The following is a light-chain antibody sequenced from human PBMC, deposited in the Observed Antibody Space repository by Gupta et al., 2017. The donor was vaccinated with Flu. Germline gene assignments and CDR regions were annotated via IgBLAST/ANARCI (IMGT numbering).Light chain of an antibody. Sequence: QSVLTQPPSASGTPGQRVTISCSGSSSNIGNNPVNWYQQLPGTAPKLLIYSSNQRPSGVPDRFSGSKSGTSASLAISGLQSEDEADYYCATWDDSLNGWVFGGGTKLTVL. V-gene: IGLV1-44*01. CDR3: ATWDDSLNGWV. J-gene: IGLJ3*02. CDR2: SSN. CDR1: SSNIGNNP.